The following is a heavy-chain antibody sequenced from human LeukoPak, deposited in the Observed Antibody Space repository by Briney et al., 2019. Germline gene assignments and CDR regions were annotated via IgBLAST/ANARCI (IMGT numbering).Heavy chain of an antibody. CDR3: ARGARTRQQLSSPLDY. Sequence: PGGSLRLSCAASGFTFSSYSMNWVRQATGKGLEWVSAIGTAGDTYYPGSVKGRFTISRENAKNSLYLQMNSLRAGDTAVYYCARGARTRQQLSSPLDYWGQGTLVTVSS. CDR2: IGTAGDT. CDR1: GFTFSSYS. J-gene: IGHJ4*02. D-gene: IGHD6-13*01. V-gene: IGHV3-13*01.